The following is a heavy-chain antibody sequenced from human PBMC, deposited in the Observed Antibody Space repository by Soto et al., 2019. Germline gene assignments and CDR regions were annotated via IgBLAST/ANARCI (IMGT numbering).Heavy chain of an antibody. D-gene: IGHD6-13*01. V-gene: IGHV4-39*01. CDR2: IYYSGST. Sequence: SETLSLTCTFSGCSISSSSYYWGWIRRPPGKGLEWIGSIYYSGSTYYNPSLKSRVTISVDTSKNQFSLKLSSVTAADTAVYYCARHSRYSSSWYMGDNWFDPWGQGTLVTVS. CDR3: ARHSRYSSSWYMGDNWFDP. J-gene: IGHJ5*02. CDR1: GCSISSSSYY.